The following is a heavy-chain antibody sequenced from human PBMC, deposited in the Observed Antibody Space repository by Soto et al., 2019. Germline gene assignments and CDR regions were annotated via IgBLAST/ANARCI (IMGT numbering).Heavy chain of an antibody. CDR3: ARNPRYCSSTSCPHSWFDP. Sequence: ASVKVSCKASGYTFTSYAMHWVRQAPGQRLEWMGWINAGNGNTKYSQKFQGRVTITRDTSASTAYMELSSLRSEDTAVYYCARNPRYCSSTSCPHSWFDPWGQGTLVTVSS. V-gene: IGHV1-3*01. J-gene: IGHJ5*02. CDR1: GYTFTSYA. D-gene: IGHD2-2*01. CDR2: INAGNGNT.